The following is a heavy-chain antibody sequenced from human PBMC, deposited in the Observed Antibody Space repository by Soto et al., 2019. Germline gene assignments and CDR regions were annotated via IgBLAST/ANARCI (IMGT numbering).Heavy chain of an antibody. J-gene: IGHJ3*02. CDR2: IIPILGIA. CDR3: ARDKTQKPFGIAVAGYAFDI. CDR1: GGTFSSYT. V-gene: IGHV1-69*04. D-gene: IGHD6-19*01. Sequence: SVKVSCKASGGTFSSYTISWVRQAPGQRLEWMGRIIPILGIANYAQKFQGRVTITADKSTSTAYMELSSLRSEDTAVYYCARDKTQKPFGIAVAGYAFDIWGQGTMVTVSS.